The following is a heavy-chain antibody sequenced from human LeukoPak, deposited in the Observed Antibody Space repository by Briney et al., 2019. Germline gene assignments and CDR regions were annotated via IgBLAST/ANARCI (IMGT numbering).Heavy chain of an antibody. D-gene: IGHD3-22*01. J-gene: IGHJ2*01. V-gene: IGHV1-18*01. CDR1: GYTFTSYG. CDR3: AREIDLISSGYYYPYWYFDL. CDR2: ISAYNGNT. Sequence: ASVKVSCKASGYTFTSYGISWVRQAPGQGLEWMGWISAYNGNTNYAQKLQGRVTMTTDKSTSTAYMELSSLRSEDTAVYYCAREIDLISSGYYYPYWYFDLWGRGTLVTVSS.